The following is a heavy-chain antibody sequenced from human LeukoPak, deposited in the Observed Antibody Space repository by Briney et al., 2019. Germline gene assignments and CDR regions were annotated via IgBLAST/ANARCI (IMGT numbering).Heavy chain of an antibody. CDR1: GFTFSGHW. CDR2: IKQDGSEM. J-gene: IGHJ6*02. D-gene: IGHD3-10*01. CDR3: ASPSGLLWNERNYHGMDV. V-gene: IGHV3-7*01. Sequence: PGGSLRLSCAASGFTFSGHWMSWVRQAPGRGLEWVANIKQDGSEMFHVDSVKGRFTISRDNAQNLLYLQMNSLRAEDTAVYYCASPSGLLWNERNYHGMDVWGQGTTVTVSS.